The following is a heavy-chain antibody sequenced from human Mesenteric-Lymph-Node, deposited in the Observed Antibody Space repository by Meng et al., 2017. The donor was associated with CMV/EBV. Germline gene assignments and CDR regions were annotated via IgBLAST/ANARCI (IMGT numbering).Heavy chain of an antibody. CDR1: GGTFSSYT. V-gene: IGHV1-69*02. D-gene: IGHD6-13*01. Sequence: QVQLVQPRAVEDNPASSLNVSCKASGGTFSSYTISWVRQAPGQGLEWMGRIIPILGIANYAQKFQGRVTITADKSTSTAYMELSSLRSEDTAVYYCAGGIAAAGSRWFDPWGQGTLVTVSS. CDR3: AGGIAAAGSRWFDP. J-gene: IGHJ5*02. CDR2: IIPILGIA.